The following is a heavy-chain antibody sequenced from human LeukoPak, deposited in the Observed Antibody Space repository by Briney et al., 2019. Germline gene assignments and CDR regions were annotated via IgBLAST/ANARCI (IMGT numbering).Heavy chain of an antibody. V-gene: IGHV3-30*18. D-gene: IGHD3-10*01. CDR2: ISYDGSDK. J-gene: IGHJ4*02. CDR1: GFTFSSYG. CDR3: AKVLYYYGSGSYRPYFDY. Sequence: GGSLRLSCAASGFTFSSYGIHWVRQTPGKGLEWVAVISYDGSDKYYADSVKGRFTISRDNSENTLYLQMNSLRAEDTAVYYCAKVLYYYGSGSYRPYFDYWGQGTLVTVSS.